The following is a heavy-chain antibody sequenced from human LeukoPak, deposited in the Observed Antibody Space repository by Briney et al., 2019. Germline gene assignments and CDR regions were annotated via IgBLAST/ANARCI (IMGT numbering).Heavy chain of an antibody. D-gene: IGHD3-3*01. CDR3: ARRFDFWSGNYKAKWFDP. CDR2: ISSRSTAI. J-gene: IGHJ5*02. Sequence: KPGGSLRLSCAASGCSFSNFGMNWVRQDPGKGLEWGSSISSRSTAIFYAYTVKGRFTTSRDTAKNSLYLQMSSLSAEDTAVYYCARRFDFWSGNYKAKWFDPWGQGTLVTVSS. V-gene: IGHV3-21*01. CDR1: GCSFSNFG.